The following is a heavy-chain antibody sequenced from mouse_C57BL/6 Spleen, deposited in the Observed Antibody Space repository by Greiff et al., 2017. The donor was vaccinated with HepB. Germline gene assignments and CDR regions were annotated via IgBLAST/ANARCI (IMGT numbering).Heavy chain of an antibody. CDR2: IYPRSGNT. D-gene: IGHD2-2*01. CDR3: ARWGLETWFAY. V-gene: IGHV1-81*01. Sequence: VKLMESGAELARPGASVKLSCKASGYTFTSYGISWVKQRTGQGLEWIGEIYPRSGNTYYNEKFKGKATLTADKSSSTAYMELRSLTSEDSAVYFCARWGLETWFAYWGQGTLVTVSA. J-gene: IGHJ3*01. CDR1: GYTFTSYG.